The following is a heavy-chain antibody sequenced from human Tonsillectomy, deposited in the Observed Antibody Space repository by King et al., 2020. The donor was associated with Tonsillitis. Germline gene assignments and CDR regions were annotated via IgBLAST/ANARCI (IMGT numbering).Heavy chain of an antibody. J-gene: IGHJ2*01. CDR1: GFTFSSYA. Sequence: QVQLVESGGGVVQPGRSLRLSCAASGFTFSSYAMHWVRPAPGKGLEWVAVISLDGSNKYYADSVKGRFTISRDNSKNTLYLQMSSLRAEDTAVYYCARDPAETAKWYFDLWGRGTLVTVSS. V-gene: IGHV3-30*15. CDR3: ARDPAETAKWYFDL. D-gene: IGHD5-18*01. CDR2: ISLDGSNK.